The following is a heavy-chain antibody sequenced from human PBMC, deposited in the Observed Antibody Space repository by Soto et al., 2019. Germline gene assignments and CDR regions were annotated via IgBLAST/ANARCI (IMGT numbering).Heavy chain of an antibody. Sequence: QVQLQESGPGLVKPSETLSLTCTISGGSISVYYWSWIRQFPGQGLEWIGYIYDTGRPYYNPSLRSRVVISADTSKNQISLKLTSATAADTAVYYCARGVGSSPPRYWGRGTQVTVSP. J-gene: IGHJ4*02. D-gene: IGHD3-9*01. CDR2: IYDTGRP. CDR3: ARGVGSSPPRY. V-gene: IGHV4-59*01. CDR1: GGSISVYY.